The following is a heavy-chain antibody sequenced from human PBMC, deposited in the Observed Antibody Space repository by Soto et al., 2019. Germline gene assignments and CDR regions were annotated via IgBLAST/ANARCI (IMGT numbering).Heavy chain of an antibody. CDR3: AKQYQLLPEDDYYYYYYGMDV. D-gene: IGHD2-2*01. V-gene: IGHV1-69*13. CDR1: GGTFSSYA. CDR2: IIPIFGTA. J-gene: IGHJ6*02. Sequence: ASVKVSCKASGGTFSSYAISWVRQAPGQGLEWMGGIIPIFGTANYAQKFQGRVTITADESTSTAYMELSSLRSEDTAVYYCAKQYQLLPEDDYYYYYYGMDVWGQGTTVTVSS.